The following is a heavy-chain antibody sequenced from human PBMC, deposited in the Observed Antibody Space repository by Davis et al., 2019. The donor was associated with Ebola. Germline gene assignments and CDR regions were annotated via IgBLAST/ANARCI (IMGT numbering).Heavy chain of an antibody. CDR2: IYPGDSDT. CDR3: ARANSAAAGKGGMDV. Sequence: GESLKISCKGSGYSFTSYWIGWVRQMPGKGLEWMGIIYPGDSDTRYSPSFQGQVTISADKSIGTAYLQWSSLKASDTAMYYCARANSAAAGKGGMDVWGQGTTVTVSS. V-gene: IGHV5-51*01. J-gene: IGHJ6*02. CDR1: GYSFTSYW. D-gene: IGHD6-13*01.